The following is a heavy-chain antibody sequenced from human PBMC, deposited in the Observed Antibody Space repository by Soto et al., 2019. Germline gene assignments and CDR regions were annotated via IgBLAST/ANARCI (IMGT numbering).Heavy chain of an antibody. CDR1: GYTFTGYY. CDR2: TNPNNGGT. J-gene: IGHJ3*02. V-gene: IGHV1-2*02. D-gene: IGHD3-9*01. Sequence: ASVKVSCKASGYTFTGYYMHWVRQAPGQGLEWMGWTNPNNGGTIYAQKFQGGVNVTRDTSISTVFMELSRLGSDDTAFYYCAKDAYYDILTGYSRYSFDIWGQGTMVTVSS. CDR3: AKDAYYDILTGYSRYSFDI.